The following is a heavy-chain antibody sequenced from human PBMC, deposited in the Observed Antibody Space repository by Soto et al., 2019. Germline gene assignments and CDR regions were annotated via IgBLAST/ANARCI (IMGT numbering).Heavy chain of an antibody. J-gene: IGHJ4*02. Sequence: QVQLVQSGAEVRKPGASVRVSCKASGYSFTSYGISWVRQAPGRGLEWMGWISAYTSDTKYTQNFQGRVTLTTDTSASTVYMDLGSLRSDDTAVYYCARTYSSGWSLSPSDYWGQGTLVTVSS. CDR3: ARTYSSGWSLSPSDY. CDR2: ISAYTSDT. CDR1: GYSFTSYG. V-gene: IGHV1-18*04. D-gene: IGHD6-19*01.